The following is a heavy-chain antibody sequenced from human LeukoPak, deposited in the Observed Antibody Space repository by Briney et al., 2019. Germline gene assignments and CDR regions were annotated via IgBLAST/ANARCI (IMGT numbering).Heavy chain of an antibody. CDR2: IIPIFGTA. CDR1: GGTFSSYA. J-gene: IGHJ4*02. V-gene: IGHV1-69*05. CDR3: ARVATVTASLDY. D-gene: IGHD4-11*01. Sequence: SVKVSCKASGGTFSSYAISWVRQAPGQGLEWMGGIIPIFGTANYAQKLQGRVTMTTDTSTSTAYMELRSLRSDDTAVYYCARVATVTASLDYWGQGTLVTVSS.